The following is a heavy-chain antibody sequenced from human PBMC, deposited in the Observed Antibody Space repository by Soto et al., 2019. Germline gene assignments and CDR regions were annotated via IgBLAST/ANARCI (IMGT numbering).Heavy chain of an antibody. CDR2: IYWNDDK. CDR3: AHRPSGWYLFDY. V-gene: IGHV2-5*01. D-gene: IGHD6-19*01. CDR1: GFSLSTSGLG. Sequence: QITLKESGPTLVRPTQTLTMTCTFSGFSLSTSGLGVGWIRQPPGKALEWLALIYWNDDKRYSPSLKARHTITKHTSKNQVVFTMTNMDPVDTATYYCAHRPSGWYLFDYWGQGTLVTVSS. J-gene: IGHJ4*02.